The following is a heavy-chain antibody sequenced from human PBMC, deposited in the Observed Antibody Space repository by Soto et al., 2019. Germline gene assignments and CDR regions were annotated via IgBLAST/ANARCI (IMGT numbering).Heavy chain of an antibody. CDR3: ARHSETALVTGFDS. Sequence: SETLSLTCRVTGVSVTNSRYDWVWVPQAPDKGLEWIGAVTSSGQTFHIPSIASRVAISEDASKNEFYLSLTSVTAADTAVYYCARHSETALVTGFDSWGQG. D-gene: IGHD5-18*01. V-gene: IGHV4-39*01. J-gene: IGHJ4*02. CDR1: GVSVTNSRYD. CDR2: VTSSGQT.